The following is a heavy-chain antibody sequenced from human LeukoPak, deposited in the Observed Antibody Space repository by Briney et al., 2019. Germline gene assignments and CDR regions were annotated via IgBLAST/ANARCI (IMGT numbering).Heavy chain of an antibody. CDR1: GFTFSNYG. CDR2: IREDGGKQ. CDR3: AREHYFYHMDG. Sequence: PGGSLRLSCAASGFTFSNYGMHWVRQAPGKGLEWVANIREDGGKQNYVDSVKGRFTISRDNAENSLYLQMNSLRAEDTAVYYCAREHYFYHMDGWGKGTTVTVSS. V-gene: IGHV3-7*01. J-gene: IGHJ6*03.